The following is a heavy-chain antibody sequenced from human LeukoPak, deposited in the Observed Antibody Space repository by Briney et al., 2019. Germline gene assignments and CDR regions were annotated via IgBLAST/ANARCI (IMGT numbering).Heavy chain of an antibody. J-gene: IGHJ4*02. V-gene: IGHV3-30*03. CDR2: ISYDGSNK. CDR1: GFTFSSYG. CDR3: ARARGYYDSSGLGY. D-gene: IGHD3-22*01. Sequence: GRSLRLSCAASGFTFSSYGMHWVRQAPGKGLEWVAVISYDGSNKYYADSVKGRFTISRDNSKNTLYLQMNSLRAEDTAVYYCARARGYYDSSGLGYWGQGTLVTVSS.